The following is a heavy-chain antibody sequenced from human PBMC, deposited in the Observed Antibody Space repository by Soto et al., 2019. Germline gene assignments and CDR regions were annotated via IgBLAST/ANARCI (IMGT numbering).Heavy chain of an antibody. Sequence: GESLKISCKGSGYSFAGYWITWVRQKPGKGREWMGRIDPSDSQTYYSPSFRGHVTISATKSITTVFLQWSSLRASDTAMYYCARQIYDSDTGPNFQYYFESWGQGTPVTVSS. CDR3: ARQIYDSDTGPNFQYYFES. CDR2: IDPSDSQT. J-gene: IGHJ4*02. V-gene: IGHV5-10-1*01. D-gene: IGHD3-22*01. CDR1: GYSFAGYW.